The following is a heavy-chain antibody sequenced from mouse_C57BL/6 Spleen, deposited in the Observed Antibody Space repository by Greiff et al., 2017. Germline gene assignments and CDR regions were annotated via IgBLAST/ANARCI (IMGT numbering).Heavy chain of an antibody. CDR1: GYTFTDYY. CDR3: ARGEIYYGNYAGFAY. Sequence: VQLQQSGPELVKPGASVKISCKASGYTFTDYYMNWVKQSHGKSLEWIGDINPNNGGTSYNQKFKGKATLTVDKSSSTAYMELRSLTSEDSAVXYCARGEIYYGNYAGFAYWGQGTLVTVSA. CDR2: INPNNGGT. V-gene: IGHV1-26*01. J-gene: IGHJ3*01. D-gene: IGHD2-1*01.